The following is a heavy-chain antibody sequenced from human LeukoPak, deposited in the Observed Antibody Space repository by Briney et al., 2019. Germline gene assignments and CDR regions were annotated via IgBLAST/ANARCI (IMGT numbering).Heavy chain of an antibody. CDR2: IRSKAYGGTT. CDR3: TRGGIVVVPAAIEAFDI. Sequence: GGSLRLSCTASGFTFGDYAMSWVRQAPGKGLEWVGFIRSKAYGGTTEYAASVKGRFTISRDDSKSIAYLQMNSLKTEDTAVYYCTRGGIVVVPAAIEAFDIWGQGTMVTVSS. J-gene: IGHJ3*02. CDR1: GFTFGDYA. D-gene: IGHD2-2*02. V-gene: IGHV3-49*04.